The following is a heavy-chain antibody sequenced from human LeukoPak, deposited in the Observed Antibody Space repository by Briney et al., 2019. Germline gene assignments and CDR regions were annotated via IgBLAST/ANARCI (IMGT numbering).Heavy chain of an antibody. J-gene: IGHJ4*02. D-gene: IGHD2-15*01. Sequence: GGSLRLSCAASGFTFNSYEMNWVRQAPGKGLEWVSYITSSGRTTSYADSVKGRFTLSRDNAENSLSLQMNSLRAEDTAIYYCARESPHCSGVSCFFDYWDQGTLVTVSS. CDR1: GFTFNSYE. CDR3: ARESPHCSGVSCFFDY. V-gene: IGHV3-48*03. CDR2: ITSSGRTT.